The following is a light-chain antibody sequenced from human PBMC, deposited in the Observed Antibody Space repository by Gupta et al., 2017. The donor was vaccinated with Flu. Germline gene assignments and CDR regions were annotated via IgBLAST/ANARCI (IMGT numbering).Light chain of an antibody. CDR1: NIGSKS. Sequence: YVLTQPPSVSVAPGQPASITCGGNNIGSKSVHWYQQRSGQAPVLVVYDDSDRPSGIPGRISGSNSGNTATLTITRVEAGDEADYYCQVWDITSDVVFGGGTKLTVL. CDR3: QVWDITSDVV. CDR2: DDS. J-gene: IGLJ2*01. V-gene: IGLV3-21*02.